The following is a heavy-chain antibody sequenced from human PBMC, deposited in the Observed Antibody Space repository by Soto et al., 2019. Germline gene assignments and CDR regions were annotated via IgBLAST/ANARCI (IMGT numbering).Heavy chain of an antibody. D-gene: IGHD3-22*01. V-gene: IGHV3-30-3*01. CDR2: ISYDGSNK. J-gene: IGHJ3*02. Sequence: PGGSLRLSCAASGFTFSSYAMHWVRQAPGKGLEWVAVISYDGSNKYYADSVKGRFTISRDNSKNTLYLQMNSLRAEDTAVYYCVLDSSGYYSNANTGDDAFDIWGQGTMVTVSS. CDR3: VLDSSGYYSNANTGDDAFDI. CDR1: GFTFSSYA.